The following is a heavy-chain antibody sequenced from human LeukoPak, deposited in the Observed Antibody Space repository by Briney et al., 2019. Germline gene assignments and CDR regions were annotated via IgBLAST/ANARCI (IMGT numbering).Heavy chain of an antibody. CDR3: ARAIGDAFDI. V-gene: IGHV1-2*06. Sequence: ASVKVSCKASGGTFSSYDISWVRQAPGQGLEWMGRINPNSGGTNYAQKFQGRVTMTRDTSISTAYMELSRLRSDDTAVYYCARAIGDAFDIWGQGTMVTVSS. CDR1: GGTFSSYD. D-gene: IGHD2-15*01. J-gene: IGHJ3*02. CDR2: INPNSGGT.